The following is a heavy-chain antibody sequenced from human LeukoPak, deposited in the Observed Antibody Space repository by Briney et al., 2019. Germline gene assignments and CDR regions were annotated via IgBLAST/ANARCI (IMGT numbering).Heavy chain of an antibody. CDR1: GYTFSDYS. D-gene: IGHD3-10*01. J-gene: IGHJ5*02. V-gene: IGHV1-2*02. CDR2: INPKSGGT. Sequence: ASVKVSCKASGYTFSDYSMHWVRQAPGQGLEWMGWINPKSGGTNYAQKFKGRVTMTRDTSTSTAYMELSRLRSDDTAVYYCARRVIMVRGVVSDWFDPWGQGTLVTVSS. CDR3: ARRVIMVRGVVSDWFDP.